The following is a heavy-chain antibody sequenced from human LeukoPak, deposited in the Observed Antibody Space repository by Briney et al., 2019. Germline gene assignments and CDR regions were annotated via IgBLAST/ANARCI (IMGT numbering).Heavy chain of an antibody. V-gene: IGHV4-39*01. J-gene: IGHJ4*02. D-gene: IGHD5-24*01. CDR2: FHYSGSTYSGST. CDR3: AAREMATTDY. Sequence: SETLSLTCTVSGGSISSGTYYWGWIRQPPGKGLEWIGNFHYSGSTYSGSTYYNPSLKSRVTISVDTSKNQFSLKLSSVTAADTAVYYCAAREMATTDYWGQGTLVTVSS. CDR1: GGSISSGTYY.